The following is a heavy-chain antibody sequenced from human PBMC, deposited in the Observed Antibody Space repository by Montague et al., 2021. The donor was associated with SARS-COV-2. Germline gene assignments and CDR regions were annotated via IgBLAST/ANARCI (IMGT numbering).Heavy chain of an antibody. CDR2: IYNSGST. J-gene: IGHJ2*01. V-gene: IGHV4-59*11. Sequence: SETPSLTCTVSGGSISTHYWSWVRQPPGKGLEWIGYIYNSGSTNYNPSLKSRVTISVDTSKNQFSLKLRSVTAADTAVYYCAGDFDLWGRGTLVTVSS. CDR1: GGSISTHY. CDR3: AGDFDL.